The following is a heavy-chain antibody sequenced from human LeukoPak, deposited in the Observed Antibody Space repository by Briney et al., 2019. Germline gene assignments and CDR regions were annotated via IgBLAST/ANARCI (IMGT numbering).Heavy chain of an antibody. CDR3: ARGGCGGDCSINDFDY. D-gene: IGHD2-21*02. CDR1: GYTFTSYY. Sequence: ASVKVSCKASGYTFTSYYMHWVRQAPGQGLEWMGIINPSGGSTSYAQKFQGRVTMTRDTSTSTVHMELSSLRSEDTAVYYCARGGCGGDCSINDFDYWGQGTLVTVSS. V-gene: IGHV1-46*01. J-gene: IGHJ4*02. CDR2: INPSGGST.